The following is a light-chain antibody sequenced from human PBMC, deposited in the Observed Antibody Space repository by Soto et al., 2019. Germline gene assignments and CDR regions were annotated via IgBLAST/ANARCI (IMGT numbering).Light chain of an antibody. J-gene: IGLJ3*02. Sequence: QSALTQPASVSGSPGQSITISCTGTSRDVGGYNYVSWYQQHPGKAPKLMIYEVTNRPSGLSNRFSGSKSGNTASLTISGLQAEDEADYYCSSYTSSSTLDWVFGGGTKLTVL. V-gene: IGLV2-14*01. CDR1: SRDVGGYNY. CDR3: SSYTSSSTLDWV. CDR2: EVT.